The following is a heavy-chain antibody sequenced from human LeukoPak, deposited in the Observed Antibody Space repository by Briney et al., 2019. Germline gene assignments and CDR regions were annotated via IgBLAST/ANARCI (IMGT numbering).Heavy chain of an antibody. D-gene: IGHD2-15*01. CDR3: ASLGYCGTDDCYSNS. CDR2: IIPIFGTA. Sequence: GASVKVSCKASGGTFSSYAISWVRQAPGQGLEWMGGIIPIFGTANYAQKFQGRVTITADESTSTAYMELSSLRSEDTAVYYCASLGYCGTDDCYSNSWGQGTLVTVSS. CDR1: GGTFSSYA. J-gene: IGHJ5*02. V-gene: IGHV1-69*13.